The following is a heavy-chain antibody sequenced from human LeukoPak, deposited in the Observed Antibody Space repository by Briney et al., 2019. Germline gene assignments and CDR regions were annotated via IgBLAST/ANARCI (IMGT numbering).Heavy chain of an antibody. CDR1: GGSISRYY. V-gene: IGHV4-59*08. D-gene: IGHD3-10*01. J-gene: IGHJ4*02. CDR2: IYFRGST. Sequence: KPSDTLSLTCTVSGGSISRYYWSWTRHPPGGGLKWIGHIYFRGSTNYSPSLESRVTISLDTSNNQFSLNLNSVTDADTAVYYCARHSARGLDYWGQGTLVTVSS. CDR3: ARHSARGLDY.